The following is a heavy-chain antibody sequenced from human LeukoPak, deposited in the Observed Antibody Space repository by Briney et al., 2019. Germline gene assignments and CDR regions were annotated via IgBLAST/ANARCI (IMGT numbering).Heavy chain of an antibody. Sequence: SETLSLTCTVSGYSISSGYYWGWIRQPPGKGLEWIGSIYHSGSTYYNPSLKSRVTISVDTSKNQFSLKLSSVTAADTAVYYCARGVLKRITIFGVVMGGGFDYWGQGTLVTVSS. J-gene: IGHJ4*02. CDR3: ARGVLKRITIFGVVMGGGFDY. CDR2: IYHSGST. D-gene: IGHD3-3*01. V-gene: IGHV4-38-2*02. CDR1: GYSISSGYY.